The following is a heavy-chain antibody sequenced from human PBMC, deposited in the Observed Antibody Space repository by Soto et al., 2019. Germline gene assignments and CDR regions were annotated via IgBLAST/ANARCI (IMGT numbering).Heavy chain of an antibody. V-gene: IGHV1-46*03. CDR2: INPSGGST. J-gene: IGHJ3*02. Sequence: ASVKVSCKASGYTFTSYYMHWVRQAPGQGLEWMGIINPSGGSTSYAQKFQGRVTMTRDTSTSTVYMELSSLRSEDTAVYYCARDGAAAAGTGASSRASTHDAFDIWGQGTMVTVSS. CDR3: ARDGAAAAGTGASSRASTHDAFDI. CDR1: GYTFTSYY. D-gene: IGHD6-13*01.